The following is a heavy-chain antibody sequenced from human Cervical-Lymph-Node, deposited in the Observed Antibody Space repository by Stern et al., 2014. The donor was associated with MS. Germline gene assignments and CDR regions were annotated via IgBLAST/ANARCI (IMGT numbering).Heavy chain of an antibody. V-gene: IGHV1-18*01. CDR1: GYDFSTYG. J-gene: IGHJ5*02. Sequence: VQLVESGAEVKKPGASVKVSCKTSGYDFSTYGISWVRQAPGLGLEWMGWINTDNTDNIYAQNFQGRVTMTTDKSTTTAYLELRSRRVDDTAVYYCVTSYCSVDNCPARHDDWFDPWGQGTLVTVSS. CDR2: INTDNTDN. CDR3: VTSYCSVDNCPARHDDWFDP. D-gene: IGHD1-1*01.